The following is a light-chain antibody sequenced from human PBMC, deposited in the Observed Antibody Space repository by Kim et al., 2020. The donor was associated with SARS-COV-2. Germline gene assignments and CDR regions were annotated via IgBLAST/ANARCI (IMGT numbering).Light chain of an antibody. CDR1: QSVFHGPNNKNY. CDR3: NKYANFPYT. J-gene: IGKJ2*01. CDR2: WAS. V-gene: IGKV4-1*01. Sequence: ATNHCRSTQSVFHGPNNKNYLAWYQRKPGQPPKLLFYWASTREPGVPDRFGGGGSGKDFTLTISGLRVEDVAVYFCNKYANFPYTSGQGTKL.